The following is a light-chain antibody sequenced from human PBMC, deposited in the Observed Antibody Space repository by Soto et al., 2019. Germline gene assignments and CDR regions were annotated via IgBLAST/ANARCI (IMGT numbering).Light chain of an antibody. CDR1: QSVSSD. J-gene: IGKJ1*01. Sequence: IVLTQSPATLSVSPGERVTFSCRASQSVSSDLGWYQQKPGQAPRLLIYGASTRATGIPARFSGSGSGTEFTLTISSLQSEDFAVYYCQQNNKWPLTFGQGTKVEIX. CDR3: QQNNKWPLT. CDR2: GAS. V-gene: IGKV3-15*01.